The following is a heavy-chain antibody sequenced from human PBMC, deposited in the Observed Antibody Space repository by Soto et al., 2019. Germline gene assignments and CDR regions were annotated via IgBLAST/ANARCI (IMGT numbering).Heavy chain of an antibody. V-gene: IGHV1-69*01. CDR1: GGTFSSYV. Sequence: GSPVKVSCQGSGGTFSSYVTSWGRQTPGQGLEWMGGIIPIFGTANYAQKFQGRVTITADESTSTAYMELSSLRSEDTAVYYCARNSGKIVGATYYYYYYGMDVWGQGTTVTVSS. CDR2: IIPIFGTA. CDR3: ARNSGKIVGATYYYYYYGMDV. J-gene: IGHJ6*02. D-gene: IGHD1-26*01.